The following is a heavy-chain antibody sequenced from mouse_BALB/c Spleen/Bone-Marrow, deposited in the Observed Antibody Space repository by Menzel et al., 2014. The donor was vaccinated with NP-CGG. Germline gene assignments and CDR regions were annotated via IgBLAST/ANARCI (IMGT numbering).Heavy chain of an antibody. V-gene: IGHV4-1*02. CDR3: ARLGYYGMMAY. J-gene: IGHJ4*01. CDR2: INPDSSTI. D-gene: IGHD1-1*01. CDR1: GFDFXRYW. Sequence: EVQGVESGGGLVQPGGSLKLSCAASGFDFXRYWMGWVRQAPGRGLKWIGEINPDSSTINYTPSLKDKFIISRDNAKNALYLQMSKVRSEDTALYYCARLGYYGMMAYWGQGTSVTVSS.